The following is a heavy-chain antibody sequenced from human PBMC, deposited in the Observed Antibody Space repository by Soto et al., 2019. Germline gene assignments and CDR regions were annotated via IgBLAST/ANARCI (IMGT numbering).Heavy chain of an antibody. V-gene: IGHV3-23*01. CDR2: ISGSGTIT. CDR1: GFTFVNYA. Sequence: AQVLESGGGLVQPGGSLRLSCAASGFTFVNYAMTWVRQAPGKGLEWVSIISGSGTITYYAESVKGRFTISRDNSKNILYVEMNSRVAEDEAFYYCCQEGESGSCDYWGQGTLVIVSS. J-gene: IGHJ4*02. D-gene: IGHD3-10*01. CDR3: CQEGESGSCDY.